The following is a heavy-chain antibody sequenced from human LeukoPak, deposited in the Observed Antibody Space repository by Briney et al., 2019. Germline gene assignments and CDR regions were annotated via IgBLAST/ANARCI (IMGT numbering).Heavy chain of an antibody. CDR3: AKASGPKQWELHYYYYMDV. CDR2: ISWNSGSM. V-gene: IGHV3-9*01. Sequence: PGRSLRLSCAASGFTFDDYAMHWVRQAPGKGLEWVSGISWNSGSMGYADSVKGRFTISRDNAKNSLYLQMNSLRAEDTALYYCAKASGPKQWELHYYYYMDVWGKGTTVTVSS. CDR1: GFTFDDYA. D-gene: IGHD1-26*01. J-gene: IGHJ6*03.